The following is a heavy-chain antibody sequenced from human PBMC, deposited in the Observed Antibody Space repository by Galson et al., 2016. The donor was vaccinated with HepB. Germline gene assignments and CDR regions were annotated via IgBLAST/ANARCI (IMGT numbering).Heavy chain of an antibody. V-gene: IGHV3-23*01. J-gene: IGHJ4*01. Sequence: SLRLSCAASGFTFSSYAMSWVRQAPGKGLDWVSAVSADGGRTYYADSVRGRLTISRDNSKNTLFLQMNSLTVEDTAIYYCANEVIWLQSHVYFDLWGRGNLVTVSS. CDR3: ANEVIWLQSHVYFDL. CDR2: VSADGGRT. D-gene: IGHD5-24*01. CDR1: GFTFSSYA.